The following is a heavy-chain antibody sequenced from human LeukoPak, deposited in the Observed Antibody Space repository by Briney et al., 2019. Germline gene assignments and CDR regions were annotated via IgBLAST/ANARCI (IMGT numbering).Heavy chain of an antibody. CDR3: AKSSSSWYYFDY. Sequence: GGSLRLSCAASGFTFDDYTMHWVRQAPGKGLEWVSLISWDGGSTYYADSVKGRFTISRDNSKNSLYLQKNSLRTEDTALYYCAKSSSSWYYFDYWGQGTLVTVSS. CDR1: GFTFDDYT. CDR2: ISWDGGST. V-gene: IGHV3-43*01. J-gene: IGHJ4*02. D-gene: IGHD6-13*01.